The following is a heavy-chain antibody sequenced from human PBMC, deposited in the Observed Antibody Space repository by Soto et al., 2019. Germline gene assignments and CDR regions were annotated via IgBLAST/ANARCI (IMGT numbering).Heavy chain of an antibody. CDR1: GGSFSGYY. CDR3: ARAQRKVRLVVKGYYYNGMDV. J-gene: IGHJ6*02. CDR2: INHSGST. D-gene: IGHD2-15*01. V-gene: IGHV4-34*01. Sequence: QVQLQQWGAGLLKPSATLSLTCAVYGGSFSGYYWSWIRQPPGKGLEWIGAINHSGSTNYNPSLKSQVTIAADTSKDQVSLKLGSGTAADTAVYYCARAQRKVRLVVKGYYYNGMDVWGQGTTVTVSS.